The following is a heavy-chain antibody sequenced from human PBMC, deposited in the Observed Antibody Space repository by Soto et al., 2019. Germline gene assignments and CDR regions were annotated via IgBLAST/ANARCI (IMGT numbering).Heavy chain of an antibody. D-gene: IGHD6-13*01. CDR1: GFTFSSYS. J-gene: IGHJ3*02. V-gene: IGHV3-48*02. Sequence: PGGSLRLSCAASGFTFSSYSMNWVLQAPWKGLEWVSYISSSSSTIYHADSVKGRFTISRDNAKNSLYLQMNSLRDEDTAVYYCARERDSSWYNDAFDIWGQGTMVTVSS. CDR2: ISSSSSTI. CDR3: ARERDSSWYNDAFDI.